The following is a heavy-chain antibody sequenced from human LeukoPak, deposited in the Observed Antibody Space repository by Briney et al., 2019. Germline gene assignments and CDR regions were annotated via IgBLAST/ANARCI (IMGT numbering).Heavy chain of an antibody. Sequence: PSETLSLTCTVSGGSISSGDYYWSWIRQPPGKGLEWIGHIYYSGSTYYNPSLKSRVTISVDTSKNQFSLKLSSVTAADTAVYYCARDGMVGATKYYYYMDVWGKGTTVTVSS. CDR1: GGSISSGDYY. J-gene: IGHJ6*03. CDR2: IYYSGST. V-gene: IGHV4-30-4*08. CDR3: ARDGMVGATKYYYYMDV. D-gene: IGHD1-26*01.